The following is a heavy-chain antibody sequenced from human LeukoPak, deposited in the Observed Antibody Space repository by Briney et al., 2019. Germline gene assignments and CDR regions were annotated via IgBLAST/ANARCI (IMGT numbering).Heavy chain of an antibody. D-gene: IGHD3-10*01. CDR3: AGPRAGYYGAYYIDV. J-gene: IGHJ6*03. CDR2: IYYSGST. Sequence: SETLSLTCTVSGGSISSSSYYWGWIRQPPGKGLEWIGGIYYSGSTYYNPSLKSRVTISVDTSKNQFSLKLSSVTAADTAVYYCAGPRAGYYGAYYIDVWGKGTMVTVSS. CDR1: GGSISSSSYY. V-gene: IGHV4-39*01.